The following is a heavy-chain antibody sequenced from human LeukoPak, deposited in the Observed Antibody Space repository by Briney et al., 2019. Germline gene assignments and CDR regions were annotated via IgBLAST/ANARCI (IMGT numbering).Heavy chain of an antibody. CDR3: ASQMGQSSGEKRNTNRNWFDP. CDR1: GYTFTSYG. J-gene: IGHJ5*02. Sequence: WASVKVSCKASGYTFTSYGISWVRQAPGQGLEWMGRIIPILGIANYAQKFQGRVTITADKSTSTAYMELSSLRSEDTAVYYCASQMGQSSGEKRNTNRNWFDPWGQGTLVTVSS. CDR2: IIPILGIA. D-gene: IGHD6-19*01. V-gene: IGHV1-69*04.